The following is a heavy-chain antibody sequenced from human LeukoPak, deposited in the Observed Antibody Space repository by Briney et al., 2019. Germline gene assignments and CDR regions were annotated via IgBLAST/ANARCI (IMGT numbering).Heavy chain of an antibody. CDR1: GGSISSGGYS. Sequence: PSETLSLTCAVSGGSISSGGYSWSWIRQPPGKGLEWIGYIYHSGSTYYNLSLKSRVTISVDRSKNQFSLKLSSVTAADTAVYYCARVARYCSSTSCYLILDYWGQGTLVTVSS. CDR2: IYHSGST. D-gene: IGHD2-2*01. J-gene: IGHJ4*02. CDR3: ARVARYCSSTSCYLILDY. V-gene: IGHV4-30-2*01.